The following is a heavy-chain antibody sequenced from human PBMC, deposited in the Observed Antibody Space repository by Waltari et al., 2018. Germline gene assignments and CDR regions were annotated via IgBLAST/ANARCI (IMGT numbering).Heavy chain of an antibody. V-gene: IGHV4-4*07. CDR1: GGSISSYY. D-gene: IGHD2-15*01. Sequence: QVQLQESGPGLVKTSETLSLTCTVAGGSISSYYWSWIRQPAGKGLEWIGSSYTSGSTTHNPSLMTRVTMSVDTSKNQFSLKLSAVTAAYTAVYYCARLGGGVSGGAFDIWGQGTMVTVSS. J-gene: IGHJ3*02. CDR3: ARLGGGVSGGAFDI. CDR2: SYTSGST.